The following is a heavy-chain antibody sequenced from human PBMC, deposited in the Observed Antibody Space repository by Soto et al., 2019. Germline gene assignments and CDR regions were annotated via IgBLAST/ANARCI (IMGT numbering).Heavy chain of an antibody. J-gene: IGHJ4*02. D-gene: IGHD4-17*01. CDR1: GFTFSSYG. CDR2: ISYDGSNK. Sequence: GGSLRLSCAASGFTFSSYGMHWVRQAPGKGLEWVAVISYDGSNKYYADSVKGRFTISRDNSKNTLYLQMNSLRAEDTAVYYCAKERGDYVHSNYYFDYWGQGTLVTVSS. CDR3: AKERGDYVHSNYYFDY. V-gene: IGHV3-30*18.